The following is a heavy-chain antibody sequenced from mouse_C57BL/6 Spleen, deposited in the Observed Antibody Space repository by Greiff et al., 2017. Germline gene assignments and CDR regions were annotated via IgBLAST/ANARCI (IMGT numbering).Heavy chain of an antibody. CDR2: IDPNSGGT. D-gene: IGHD3-2*02. J-gene: IGHJ2*01. V-gene: IGHV1-72*01. Sequence: QVQLQQSGAELVKPGASVKLSCKASGYTFTSYWMHWVKQRPGRGLEWIGRIDPNSGGTKYNEKFKSKATLTVDKPSSTAYMQLSSLTSEDSAVYYCARSDSSGYERYYFDYWGQGTTLTVSS. CDR3: ARSDSSGYERYYFDY. CDR1: GYTFTSYW.